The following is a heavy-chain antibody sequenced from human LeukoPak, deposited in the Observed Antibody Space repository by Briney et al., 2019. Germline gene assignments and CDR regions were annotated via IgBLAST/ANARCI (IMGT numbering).Heavy chain of an antibody. J-gene: IGHJ4*02. D-gene: IGHD4-17*01. CDR2: ISSSGGNR. CDR1: GFTFSSYE. V-gene: IGHV3-48*03. Sequence: GGSLRLSCVASGFTFSSYEMNWVRQAPGKGLEWVSYISSSGGNRYYADSVKGRFTISRDNAKNSLYLQMSSLRAEDTAVYYCARDGTTVTQYYFDYWGQGTPVTVSS. CDR3: ARDGTTVTQYYFDY.